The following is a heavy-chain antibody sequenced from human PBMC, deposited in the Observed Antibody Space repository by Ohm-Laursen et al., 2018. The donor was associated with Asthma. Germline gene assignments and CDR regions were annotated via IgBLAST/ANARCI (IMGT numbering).Heavy chain of an antibody. CDR1: GLSFSHHA. V-gene: IGHV3-23*01. CDR2: VGGDGDIT. D-gene: IGHD3-3*01. Sequence: SLRLFCSAPGLSFSHHAMSWVRQAPGKGLEWVAVVGGDGDITHYADAVKGRFTISRDNAKSTLYLLLNRLRVEDTAVYYCARAQEASGLYNSYFDYWGQGTLVTVSS. CDR3: ARAQEASGLYNSYFDY. J-gene: IGHJ4*02.